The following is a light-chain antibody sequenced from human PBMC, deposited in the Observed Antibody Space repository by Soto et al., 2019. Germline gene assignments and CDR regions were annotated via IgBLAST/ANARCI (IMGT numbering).Light chain of an antibody. CDR3: QHYGSSPWM. CDR1: QSVGSNF. Sequence: EIVLTQSPGTLSFSPGERATLSCRASQSVGSNFLAWYQQKPGQAPRLLIYGASSRATGIPDRFSGSGSGTDFTLTISRLEPEDFAIYYCQHYGSSPWMFGQGTEVEIK. CDR2: GAS. V-gene: IGKV3-20*01. J-gene: IGKJ1*01.